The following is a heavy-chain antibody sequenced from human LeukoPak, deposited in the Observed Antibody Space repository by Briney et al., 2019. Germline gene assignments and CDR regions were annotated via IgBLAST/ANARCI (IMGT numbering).Heavy chain of an antibody. V-gene: IGHV3-21*01. CDR3: ARDHSIAAAGAFDY. CDR1: GFTFSSYS. Sequence: GGSLRLSCAASGFTFSSYSVNWVRQAPGKGLEWVSSISSSSSYIYYADSVKGRFTISRDNAKNSLYLQMNSLRAEDTAVYYCARDHSIAAAGAFDYWGQGTLVTVSS. CDR2: ISSSSSYI. J-gene: IGHJ4*02. D-gene: IGHD6-13*01.